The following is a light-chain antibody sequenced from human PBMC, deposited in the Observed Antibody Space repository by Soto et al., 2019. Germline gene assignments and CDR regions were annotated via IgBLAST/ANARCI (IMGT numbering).Light chain of an antibody. CDR1: QSLSSSY. Sequence: EIVLTQSPGTLPLSPGERATRSCRASQSLSSSYLAWYQQKPGQAPRLLIYDVSSRAPGITARFSGGGSGTEFTLTISSLQSEDFAVYYCQQYTNWPPITFGQGTRLEIK. V-gene: IGKV3-15*01. J-gene: IGKJ5*01. CDR2: DVS. CDR3: QQYTNWPPIT.